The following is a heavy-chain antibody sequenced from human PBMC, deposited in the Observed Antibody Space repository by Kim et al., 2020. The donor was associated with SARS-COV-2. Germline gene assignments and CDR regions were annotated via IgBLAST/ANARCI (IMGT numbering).Heavy chain of an antibody. CDR1: GFTFSSYS. D-gene: IGHD1-20*01. V-gene: IGHV3-48*02. CDR3: VRDHNWGMDV. Sequence: GGSLRLSCAASGFTFSSYSMNWVRQAPGKGLEWVSYITSSSDSIKYADSVKGRFTISRDNAKNSLYLQMNSLRDEDTAVYYCVRDHNWGMDVWGQGTTVTVSS. J-gene: IGHJ6*02. CDR2: ITSSSDSI.